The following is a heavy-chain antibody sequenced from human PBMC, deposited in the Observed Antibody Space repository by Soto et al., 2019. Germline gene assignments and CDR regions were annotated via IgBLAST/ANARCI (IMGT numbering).Heavy chain of an antibody. CDR2: ISSSSSTI. CDR1: GFTFSSYS. Sequence: PGGSLRLSCAASGFTFSSYSMNWVRQAPGKGLEWVSYISSSSSTIYYADSVKGRFTISRDNAKNSLYLQMNSLRDEDTAVYYCARERSSSRKYNWFDPWAQGTLVTVSS. D-gene: IGHD6-13*01. J-gene: IGHJ5*02. CDR3: ARERSSSRKYNWFDP. V-gene: IGHV3-48*02.